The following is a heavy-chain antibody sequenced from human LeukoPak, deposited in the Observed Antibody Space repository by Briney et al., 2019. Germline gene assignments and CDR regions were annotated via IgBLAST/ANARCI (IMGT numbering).Heavy chain of an antibody. CDR2: INLDGSTT. J-gene: IGHJ6*03. V-gene: IGHV3-74*01. CDR3: ARDKTVSALRRDYMDV. Sequence: PGGSLRLSCVASGFTFSNYWMHWVRQVPGKGLVGVSRINLDGSTTTYADSVKGRFTISRDNAKNTLYLQMNSLRAEDTALYYCARDKTVSALRRDYMDVWGKGTTVTVSS. CDR1: GFTFSNYW. D-gene: IGHD4-17*01.